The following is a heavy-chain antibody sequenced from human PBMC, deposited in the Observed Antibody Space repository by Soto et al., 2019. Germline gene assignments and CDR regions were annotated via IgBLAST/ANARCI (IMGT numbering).Heavy chain of an antibody. V-gene: IGHV3-30*18. CDR1: GFTFSSYG. J-gene: IGHJ4*02. CDR3: AKDKVPVVVTAPFDY. Sequence: QVQLVESGGGVVQPGRSLRLSCAASGFTFSSYGMHWVRQAPGKGLEWVAVISYDGSNNYYADSVKGRFTVSRDKSKNPLYLQVNSLRAADTAVYYCAKDKVPVVVTAPFDYWGQGTLVTVSS. D-gene: IGHD2-21*02. CDR2: ISYDGSNN.